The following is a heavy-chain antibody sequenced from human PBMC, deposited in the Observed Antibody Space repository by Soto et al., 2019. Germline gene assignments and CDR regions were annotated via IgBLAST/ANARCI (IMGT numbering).Heavy chain of an antibody. CDR1: GGTFRTHG. Sequence: QVQLVQSGADVRKPGSSVKVSCKASGGTFRTHGISWVRQAPGQGLEWMGGIIPMFGSANYAQKFQGRVTITADESTSTAYMELRSLRYAHTAVYYCAGYSSGWYNFDDWGQGTLVTVSS. V-gene: IGHV1-69*01. J-gene: IGHJ4*02. D-gene: IGHD6-19*01. CDR3: AGYSSGWYNFDD. CDR2: IIPMFGSA.